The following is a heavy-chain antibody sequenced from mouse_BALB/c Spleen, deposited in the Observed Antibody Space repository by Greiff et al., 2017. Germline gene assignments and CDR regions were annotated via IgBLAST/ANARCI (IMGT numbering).Heavy chain of an antibody. D-gene: IGHD4-1*01. Sequence: EVKVVESGGALVKPGGSLKLSCAASGFTFSSYGMSWVRQTPDKRLEWVATISSGGSYTYYPDSVKGRFTISRDNAKNTLYLQMSSLKSEDTAMYYCASLGEDYWGQGTTLTVSS. CDR2: ISSGGSYT. CDR3: ASLGEDY. V-gene: IGHV5-6*01. CDR1: GFTFSSYG. J-gene: IGHJ2*01.